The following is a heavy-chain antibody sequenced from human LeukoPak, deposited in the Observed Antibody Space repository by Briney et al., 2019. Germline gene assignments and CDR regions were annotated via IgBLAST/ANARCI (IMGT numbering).Heavy chain of an antibody. CDR1: GFXFSRDA. CDR2: ISGSGGST. J-gene: IGHJ4*02. D-gene: IGHD6-13*01. V-gene: IGHV3-23*01. Sequence: GGSLRLSCGASGFXFSRDAISWVREAPGKGLEGVSAISGSGGSTYYADSVKGRFTISRDNSKNTLYLQMNSLRAEDTAVYYCAKGGAADVPGYWGQGTLVTVSS. CDR3: AKGGAADVPGY.